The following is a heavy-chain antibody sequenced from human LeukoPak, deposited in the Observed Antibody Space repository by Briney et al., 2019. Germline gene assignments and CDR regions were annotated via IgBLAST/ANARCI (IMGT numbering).Heavy chain of an antibody. D-gene: IGHD2-2*01. CDR3: AKAQEDQLLPIDY. Sequence: PGGSLRLSCAASGFTFDDYAMHWVRQAPGKGLEWVSGINWNSGSISYADSVKGRFTITRDNAKNTLYLQMNSLRAEDTALYYCAKAQEDQLLPIDYWGQGTLVTVSS. V-gene: IGHV3-9*01. J-gene: IGHJ4*02. CDR2: INWNSGSI. CDR1: GFTFDDYA.